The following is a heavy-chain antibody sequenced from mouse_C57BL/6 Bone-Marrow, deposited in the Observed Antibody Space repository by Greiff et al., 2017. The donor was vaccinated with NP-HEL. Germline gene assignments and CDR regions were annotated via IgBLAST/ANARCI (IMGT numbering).Heavy chain of an antibody. CDR2: INPSNGGT. V-gene: IGHV1-53*01. Sequence: QVHVKQPGTELVKPGASVKLSCKASGYTFTSYWMHWVKQRPGQGLEWIGNINPSNGGTNYNEKFKSKATLTVDKSSSPAYMQLSSLTSEDSAVYYCARWEGNYGFDYWGQGTLVTVSA. D-gene: IGHD1-2*01. J-gene: IGHJ3*01. CDR1: GYTFTSYW. CDR3: ARWEGNYGFDY.